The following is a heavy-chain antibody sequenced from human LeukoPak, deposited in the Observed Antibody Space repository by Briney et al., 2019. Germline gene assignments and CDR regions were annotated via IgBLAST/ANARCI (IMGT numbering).Heavy chain of an antibody. D-gene: IGHD2-15*01. Sequence: GESLRFSCKASGYSIITYWIGWVRQMPGKGLEWMGIIHPGDSDTRYSPSFQGQVTISVDKSISTACLQWSSLKASDTAVYYCARLKVVPSSYWYFELWGRGTLVTVSS. CDR2: IHPGDSDT. CDR1: GYSIITYW. J-gene: IGHJ2*01. V-gene: IGHV5-51*01. CDR3: ARLKVVPSSYWYFEL.